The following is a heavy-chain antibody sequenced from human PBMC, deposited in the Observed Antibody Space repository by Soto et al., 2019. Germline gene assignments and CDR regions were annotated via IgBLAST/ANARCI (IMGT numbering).Heavy chain of an antibody. J-gene: IGHJ4*02. CDR3: ASERSAQYFDF. V-gene: IGHV1-69*06. CDR2: IIPTFGTP. D-gene: IGHD1-26*01. Sequence: QVQLVQSGTVVQRRGSSVKVSCQASGGTFSSHGMAWVRQAPGQGLEWMGGIIPTFGTPTYAPKFQGRVTITADKSKNTAYMELSSLRSEDTGVYYCASERSAQYFDFWGQGTLMTVSS. CDR1: GGTFSSHG.